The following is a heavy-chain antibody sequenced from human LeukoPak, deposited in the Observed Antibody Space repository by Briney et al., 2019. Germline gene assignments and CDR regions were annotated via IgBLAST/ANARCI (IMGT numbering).Heavy chain of an antibody. V-gene: IGHV1-2*02. CDR3: APSNWRDFYFDY. CDR2: INPNSGVT. D-gene: IGHD3-3*01. CDR1: GYTFTGYY. J-gene: IGHJ4*02. Sequence: ASVKVSCKTSGYTFTGYYIHWVRQAPGQGLEWMGWINPNSGVTNYAQKFQVRITMTRDTSITTAYVELSRLTSDDTAVYYCAPSNWRDFYFDYWGQGTLVTVSS.